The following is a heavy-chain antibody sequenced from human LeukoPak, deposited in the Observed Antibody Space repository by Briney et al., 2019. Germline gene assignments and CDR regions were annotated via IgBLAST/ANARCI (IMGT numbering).Heavy chain of an antibody. V-gene: IGHV1-2*02. D-gene: IGHD5-12*01. J-gene: IGHJ3*02. CDR1: SYTFTAYY. CDR3: ARAGQIVATSPDAFDI. CDR2: ITPNSGGT. Sequence: ASVKVSCKASSYTFTAYYMHWVRQAPGQGLEWMGWITPNSGGTNYAQKFQGRVTMTRDTSISTAYMELSRLRSDDTAVYYCARAGQIVATSPDAFDIWGQGTMVTVSS.